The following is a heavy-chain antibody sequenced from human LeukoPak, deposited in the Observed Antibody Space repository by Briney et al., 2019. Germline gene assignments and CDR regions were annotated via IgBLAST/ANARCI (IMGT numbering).Heavy chain of an antibody. J-gene: IGHJ3*02. CDR2: ISWNSGSI. CDR1: GLTFDDYA. V-gene: IGHV3-9*01. Sequence: GRSLRLSCAASGLTFDDYAMHWVRQAPGKGLEWVSGISWNSGSIGYADSVKGRFTISRDNAMNSLYLQMNSLRTEDTALYYCAKDAPGWYDAFDIWGQGTMVTVSS. CDR3: AKDAPGWYDAFDI. D-gene: IGHD6-19*01.